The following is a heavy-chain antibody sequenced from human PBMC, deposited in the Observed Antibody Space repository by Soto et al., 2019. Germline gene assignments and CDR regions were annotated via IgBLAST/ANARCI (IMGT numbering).Heavy chain of an antibody. D-gene: IGHD2-2*01. V-gene: IGHV3-23*01. J-gene: IGHJ4*02. CDR3: AKAPDVDDQDIPDY. CDR2: ISGSGGST. Sequence: GGSLRLSCAASGFTFSSYAMSWVRQAPGKGLEWVSAISGSGGSTSYADSGKGRFTISRANSKNKLYLQMNSLRAEDTAVYDCAKAPDVDDQDIPDYWGQGTLVTVSS. CDR1: GFTFSSYA.